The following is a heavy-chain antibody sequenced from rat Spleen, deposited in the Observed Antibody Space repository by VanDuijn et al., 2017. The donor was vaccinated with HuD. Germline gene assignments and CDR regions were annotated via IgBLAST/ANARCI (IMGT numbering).Heavy chain of an antibody. CDR2: ISYSGST. D-gene: IGHD1-2*01. Sequence: EVQLQESGPGLVKPSQSLSLTCSVTGYSITSNFWGWIRKFPGNKMEWMGYISYSGSTSYNPSLKRRISITRDTSKNQFFLQLNSVTTEDTATYYCARWSSYIGYVMDAWGQGASVTVSS. CDR3: ARWSSYIGYVMDA. J-gene: IGHJ4*01. CDR1: GYSITSNF. V-gene: IGHV3-1*01.